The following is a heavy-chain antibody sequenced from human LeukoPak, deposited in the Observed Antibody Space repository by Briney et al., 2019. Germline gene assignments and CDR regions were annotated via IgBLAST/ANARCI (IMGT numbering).Heavy chain of an antibody. V-gene: IGHV4-59*01. CDR1: GGSISSYY. J-gene: IGHJ4*02. Sequence: SETLSLTCTVSGGSISSYYWSWIRQPPGKGLEWIGYISYSGTTNYNPSLKSRVTISLDTSKNQFSLKLSPMTAADTAVYYCARDSSGYYLFDYWGQGTLVTVSS. D-gene: IGHD3-22*01. CDR3: ARDSSGYYLFDY. CDR2: ISYSGTT.